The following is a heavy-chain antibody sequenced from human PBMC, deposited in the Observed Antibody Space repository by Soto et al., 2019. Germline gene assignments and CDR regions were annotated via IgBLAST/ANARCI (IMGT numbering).Heavy chain of an antibody. CDR1: GCSFTSYW. CDR3: ARPLIMITFGGVIDNDAFDI. J-gene: IGHJ3*02. V-gene: IGHV5-51*01. Sequence: GESLKISCKGSGCSFTSYWIGWVRQMPGKGLEWMGIIYPGDSDTRYSPSFQGQVTISADKSISTAYLQWSSLKASDTAMYYCARPLIMITFGGVIDNDAFDIWGQGTMVTVSS. CDR2: IYPGDSDT. D-gene: IGHD3-16*02.